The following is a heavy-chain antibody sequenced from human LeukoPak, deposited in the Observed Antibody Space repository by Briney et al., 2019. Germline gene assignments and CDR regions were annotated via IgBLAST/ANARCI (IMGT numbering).Heavy chain of an antibody. D-gene: IGHD1-7*01. CDR3: ANLAHNGETTFDS. V-gene: IGHV1-69*05. CDR2: IIPIFNTP. Sequence: SVKVSCKASGGTVSSYGLNWVRQAPGQGLEWMGGIIPIFNTPNYAQELRGRVTITTDESTNTVYMEVSSLTSEDTAMYYCANLAHNGETTFDSWGQGTLVTVSS. J-gene: IGHJ4*02. CDR1: GGTVSSYG.